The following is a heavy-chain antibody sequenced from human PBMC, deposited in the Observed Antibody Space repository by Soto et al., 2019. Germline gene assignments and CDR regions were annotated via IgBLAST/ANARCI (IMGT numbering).Heavy chain of an antibody. D-gene: IGHD4-17*01. CDR2: ISSSSSYI. V-gene: IGHV3-21*01. CDR3: ARGSFSPLLYGDYWVGY. Sequence: GGSLRLSCAASGFTFSSYSMNWVRQAPGKGLEWVSSISSSSSYIYYADSVKGRFTISRDNAKNSLYLQMNSLRAEDTAVYYCARGSFSPLLYGDYWVGYWGQGTLVTVSS. CDR1: GFTFSSYS. J-gene: IGHJ4*02.